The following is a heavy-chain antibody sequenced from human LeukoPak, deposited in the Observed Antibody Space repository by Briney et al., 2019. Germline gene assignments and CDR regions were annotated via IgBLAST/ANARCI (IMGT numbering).Heavy chain of an antibody. Sequence: PGGSLRLSCAASGFTFSSYAMSWVRQAPGKGLEWVSAISGSGGSTYYADSVKGRFTISRDNSKNTLYLQMNSLRAEDTAVYYCANRYSGYVQGPHWGQGTLVTVSS. D-gene: IGHD5-12*01. CDR1: GFTFSSYA. J-gene: IGHJ4*02. CDR2: ISGSGGST. CDR3: ANRYSGYVQGPH. V-gene: IGHV3-23*01.